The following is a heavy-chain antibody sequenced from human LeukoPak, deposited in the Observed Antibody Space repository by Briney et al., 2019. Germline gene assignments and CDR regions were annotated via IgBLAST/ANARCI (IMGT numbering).Heavy chain of an antibody. D-gene: IGHD2-15*01. Sequence: SETLSLTCTVSGGSINNYYWSWIRQPAGKGLEWIGRIYTRGSTNYNPSLKSRVTMSVDTSKNQFFLKLSSVTAADTAVYYCARGRYCSADICSGGDAFDIWGQGTMVSISS. CDR3: ARGRYCSADICSGGDAFDI. CDR1: GGSINNYY. V-gene: IGHV4-4*07. CDR2: IYTRGST. J-gene: IGHJ3*02.